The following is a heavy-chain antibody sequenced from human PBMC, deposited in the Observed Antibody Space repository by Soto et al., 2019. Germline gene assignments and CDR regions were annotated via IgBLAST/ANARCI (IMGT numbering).Heavy chain of an antibody. V-gene: IGHV4-34*01. CDR2: INHSGST. J-gene: IGHJ4*02. CDR3: ARGWGRIFDY. CDR1: GGSFSGYY. Sequence: QVQLQQWGAGLLKPSETLSLTCAVYGGSFSGYYWNWIRQPPGKGLEWIGEINHSGSTNYNPSLKSRVTISVDKSKNQFARKLSSVTAADTAVYYCARGWGRIFDYWGQGSLVTVSS. D-gene: IGHD7-27*01.